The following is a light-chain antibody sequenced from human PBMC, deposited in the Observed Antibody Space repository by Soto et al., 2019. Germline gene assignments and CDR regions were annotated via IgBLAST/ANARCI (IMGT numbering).Light chain of an antibody. Sequence: EIMMTQSPATLSVSPGERATLSCRASQSVSNNLAWYQHKPGQATRLLIYYASTRATGIPARFSGSGSGTDFTLTISSLQSEDFALYYCQQYNNWPPITFGQGTRLEIK. J-gene: IGKJ5*01. CDR3: QQYNNWPPIT. V-gene: IGKV3-15*01. CDR1: QSVSNN. CDR2: YAS.